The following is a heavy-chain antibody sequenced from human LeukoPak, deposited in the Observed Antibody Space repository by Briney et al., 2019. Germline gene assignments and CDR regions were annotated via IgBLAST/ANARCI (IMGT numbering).Heavy chain of an antibody. CDR2: IRYDGSNK. D-gene: IGHD6-19*01. V-gene: IGHV3-30*02. J-gene: IGHJ5*02. CDR1: GFTFSSYG. CDR3: ARAAAVTGAFRDNWFDP. Sequence: GGSLRLSCAASGFTFSSYGMHWVRQAPGKGLEWVAFIRYDGSNKYYADSVKGRFTISRDNSKNTLYLQMNSLRAEDTAVYYCARAAAVTGAFRDNWFDPWGQGSLVTVSS.